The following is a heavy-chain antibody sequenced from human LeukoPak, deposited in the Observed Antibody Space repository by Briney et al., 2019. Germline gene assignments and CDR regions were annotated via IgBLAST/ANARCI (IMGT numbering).Heavy chain of an antibody. J-gene: IGHJ4*02. D-gene: IGHD6-19*01. Sequence: GASVKVSCKASGGTFSSYAISWVRQAPGQGLEWMGGIIPIFGTANYAQKFQGRVTITADKSTSTAYMELSSLRAEDTAVYYCARAIIPYSSGWEFDYWGQGTLVTVSS. CDR1: GGTFSSYA. CDR2: IIPIFGTA. V-gene: IGHV1-69*06. CDR3: ARAIIPYSSGWEFDY.